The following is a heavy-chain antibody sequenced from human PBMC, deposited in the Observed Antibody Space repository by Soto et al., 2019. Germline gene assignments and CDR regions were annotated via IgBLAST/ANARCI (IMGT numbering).Heavy chain of an antibody. V-gene: IGHV1-18*04. CDR2: ISAYNGNT. CDR1: DYTFTSYG. Sequence: ASVKVSCKASDYTFTSYGISWVRQAPGQGREWMGCISAYNGNTNYAQKLQGRVTMTTDTSTSTAYMELRSLRSDATAVYYCAREKMATIKSFDYWGQGTLVTVSS. D-gene: IGHD5-12*01. CDR3: AREKMATIKSFDY. J-gene: IGHJ4*02.